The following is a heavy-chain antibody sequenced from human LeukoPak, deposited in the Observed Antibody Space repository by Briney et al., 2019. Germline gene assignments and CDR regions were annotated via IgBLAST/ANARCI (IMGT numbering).Heavy chain of an antibody. D-gene: IGHD5-18*01. J-gene: IGHJ6*03. Sequence: ASVKVSCKASGGTFSSYAISWVRQAPGQGLEWMGRIIPIFGTASYAQKFQGRVTITTDESTSTAYMELSSLRSEDTAVYYCARDVTDSLPWYYYMDVWGKGTTVTVSS. CDR2: IIPIFGTA. CDR3: ARDVTDSLPWYYYMDV. CDR1: GGTFSSYA. V-gene: IGHV1-69*05.